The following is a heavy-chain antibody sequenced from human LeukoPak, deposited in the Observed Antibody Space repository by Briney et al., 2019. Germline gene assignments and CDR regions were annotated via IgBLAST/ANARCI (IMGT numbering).Heavy chain of an antibody. D-gene: IGHD6-19*01. CDR3: ARVPSSGWYYWFDP. J-gene: IGHJ5*02. Sequence: SETLSLTCTVSGGSISSYYWSWIRQPPGKGLEWIGYIYYSGSTNYNPFLKSRVTISVDTSKNQFSLKLSSVTAADTAVYYCARVPSSGWYYWFDPWGQGTLVTVSS. CDR1: GGSISSYY. CDR2: IYYSGST. V-gene: IGHV4-59*01.